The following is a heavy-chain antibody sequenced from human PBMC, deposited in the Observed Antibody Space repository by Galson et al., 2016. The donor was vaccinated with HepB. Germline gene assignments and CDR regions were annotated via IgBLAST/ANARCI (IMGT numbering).Heavy chain of an antibody. Sequence: PALVKPTQTLTLTCTFSGFSLNTGLGVAWLRQPPGKAPEWLALIYWNDDKRYSPFLKSRLTITKGTSKSPVVLTMTNMDPVDTGTYYCAHTAPLGLEFSRDHFDYWGQGTLVTVSS. CDR3: AHTAPLGLEFSRDHFDY. D-gene: IGHD3-16*01. J-gene: IGHJ4*02. CDR1: GFSLNTGLG. CDR2: IYWNDDK. V-gene: IGHV2-5*01.